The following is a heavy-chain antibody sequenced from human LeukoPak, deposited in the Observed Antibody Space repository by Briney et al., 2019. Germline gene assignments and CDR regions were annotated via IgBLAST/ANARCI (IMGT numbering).Heavy chain of an antibody. D-gene: IGHD6-19*01. J-gene: IGHJ4*02. CDR1: GDPISSHY. CDR2: MHYNGAT. Sequence: SETLSLTCTVSGDPISSHYWTWIRQPPGKGLEWVGYMHYNGATNYNPSLKSRITTSLDTSKNQFSLKLNSVTAADTAVYYCARGGWSLDYWGQGTLVTVSS. V-gene: IGHV4-59*11. CDR3: ARGGWSLDY.